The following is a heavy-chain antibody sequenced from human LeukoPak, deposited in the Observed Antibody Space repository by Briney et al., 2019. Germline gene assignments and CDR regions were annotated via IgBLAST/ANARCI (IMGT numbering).Heavy chain of an antibody. V-gene: IGHV3-21*01. D-gene: IGHD1-26*01. CDR1: GFRLTTYG. Sequence: GGSLRLSCEVSGFRLTTYGTHWVRQAPGKGLEWVSSISSSSSYIYYADSVKGRFTISRDNAKNSLYLQMNSLRAEDTAVYYCARVAVGALGYFDYWGQGTLVTVSS. CDR2: ISSSSSYI. CDR3: ARVAVGALGYFDY. J-gene: IGHJ4*02.